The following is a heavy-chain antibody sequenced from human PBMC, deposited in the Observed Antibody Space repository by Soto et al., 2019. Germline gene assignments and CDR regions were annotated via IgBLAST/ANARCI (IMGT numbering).Heavy chain of an antibody. V-gene: IGHV4-39*01. CDR2: SNYGGPT. Sequence: PSETLSLTCTVPGGAINSTVYYWGWIRHPPGKGLEWIGSSNYGGPTYYSPSLQSRVTISLDTAKNHFSLNLRSVTAADTAVYYCARHGAYSTSVYYYYGMDVWGQGTTVTVSS. J-gene: IGHJ6*02. CDR3: ARHGAYSTSVYYYYGMDV. CDR1: GGAINSTVYY. D-gene: IGHD6-13*01.